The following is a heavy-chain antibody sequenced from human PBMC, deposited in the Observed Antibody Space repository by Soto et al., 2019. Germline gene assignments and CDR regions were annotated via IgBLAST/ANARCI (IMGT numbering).Heavy chain of an antibody. CDR3: ARYSYGYGNAK. D-gene: IGHD5-18*01. CDR1: GGSISNYY. V-gene: IGHV4-59*01. J-gene: IGHJ4*02. Sequence: QVQLQESGPGLVKPSETLSLTCTVSGGSISNYYWSWIRQPPGKGLEWIGYMYYSGSTNYNPSLQSRVTISVDTSKNQFSLKLSSVTAADTAVYYCARYSYGYGNAKWGQGTLVTVSS. CDR2: MYYSGST.